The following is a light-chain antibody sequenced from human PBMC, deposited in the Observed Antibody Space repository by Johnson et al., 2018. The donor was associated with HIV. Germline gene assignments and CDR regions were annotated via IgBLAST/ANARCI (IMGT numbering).Light chain of an antibody. CDR1: SSNIGNNY. CDR2: DNN. J-gene: IGLJ1*01. Sequence: QAVLTQPPSVSAAPGQKVTISCSGSSSNIGNNYVSWYQQLPGTAPKLLIYDNNKRPSGIPGRFSGSKSGPSATLGITGLQTGDEADYYCGTWDASLSPHYVFGTGTTITVL. CDR3: GTWDASLSPHYV. V-gene: IGLV1-51*01.